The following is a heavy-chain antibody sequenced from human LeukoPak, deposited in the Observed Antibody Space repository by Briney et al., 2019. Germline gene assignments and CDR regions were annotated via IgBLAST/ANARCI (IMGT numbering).Heavy chain of an antibody. D-gene: IGHD2-2*01. V-gene: IGHV3-21*01. CDR1: GFSFSTYS. CDR2: ISSSSSYI. CDR3: ARERSGCSSTSCSLNLDY. J-gene: IGHJ4*02. Sequence: GGSLRLSCADSGFSFSTYSIHWVRQAPGKGLEWVSSISSSSSYIYYGDSVKGRFTISRDNAKNSLYLEMNSLRVEDTAVYYCARERSGCSSTSCSLNLDYWGQGTLVTVSS.